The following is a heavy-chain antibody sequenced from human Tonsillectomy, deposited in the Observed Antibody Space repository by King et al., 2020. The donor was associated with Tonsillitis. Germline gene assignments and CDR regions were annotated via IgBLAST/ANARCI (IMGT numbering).Heavy chain of an antibody. V-gene: IGHV3-30-3*01. CDR3: AGTDTVTTYYYYGMDV. D-gene: IGHD4-11*01. CDR1: GFTFSSYA. Sequence: VQLVESGGGVVQPGRSLRLSCAASGFTFSSYAMHWVRQAPGKGLEWVAVISYDGSNKYYADSVKGRFTISRDNSKNTLYLQMNSLRAEDTAVYYCAGTDTVTTYYYYGMDVWGQGTTVTVSS. J-gene: IGHJ6*02. CDR2: ISYDGSNK.